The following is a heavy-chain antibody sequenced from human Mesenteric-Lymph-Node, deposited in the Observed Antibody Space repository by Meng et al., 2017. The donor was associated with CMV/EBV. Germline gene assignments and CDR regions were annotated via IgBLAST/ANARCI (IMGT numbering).Heavy chain of an antibody. J-gene: IGHJ4*02. V-gene: IGHV6-1*01. CDR2: TYSWFESYN. Sequence: PVQHARTGLVKSSPLPSVTCTITGYSISSNIAAWTRIRQSPCQGLAWMGRTYSWFESYNYYEVSVNSRISVNLDTSKNPLSLHRNFVTPEDTAVYYCAYFGDLPPFWWGQGTLVTVSS. CDR3: AYFGDLPPFW. CDR1: GYSISSNIAA. D-gene: IGHD3-16*01.